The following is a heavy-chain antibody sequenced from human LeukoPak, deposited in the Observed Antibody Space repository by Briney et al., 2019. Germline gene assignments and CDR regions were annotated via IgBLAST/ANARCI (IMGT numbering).Heavy chain of an antibody. D-gene: IGHD6-19*01. J-gene: IGHJ4*02. CDR3: ARMAVAGYDF. CDR1: GYSFSSYW. V-gene: IGHV5-51*01. Sequence: PGESLKISCKGSGYSFSSYWISWVRQMPGKGLEWMGIIYPGDSDTRYSPSFQGQVTISADKSISSAYLQWSSLKASDTAIYYCARMAVAGYDFWGQGTPVTVSS. CDR2: IYPGDSDT.